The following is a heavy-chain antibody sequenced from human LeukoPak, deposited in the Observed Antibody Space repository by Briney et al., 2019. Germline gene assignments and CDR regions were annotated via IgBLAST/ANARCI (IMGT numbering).Heavy chain of an antibody. CDR2: IVVGSGST. CDR1: GFTFTSSA. D-gene: IGHD4-23*01. V-gene: IGHV1-58*01. Sequence: SAKVSCKASGFTFTSSAVQWVRQARGQRLEWIGWIVVGSGSTNYAQKFQERVTITRDMSTSTVYMELSSLRSEDTAVYYCAAEGRPTVVTFRKGAVDLWGQGTMVTVSS. J-gene: IGHJ3*01. CDR3: AAEGRPTVVTFRKGAVDL.